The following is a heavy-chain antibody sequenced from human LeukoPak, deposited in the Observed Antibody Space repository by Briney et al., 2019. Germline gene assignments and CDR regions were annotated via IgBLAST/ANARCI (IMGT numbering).Heavy chain of an antibody. J-gene: IGHJ4*02. CDR2: IKEDGSEE. V-gene: IGHV3-7*03. CDR1: GFTFSPYW. CDR3: AGGAGWLSGY. Sequence: PGGSLRLSCAASGFTFSPYWMNWFRQAPGKGLEWVALIKEDGSEELYVGSVEGRFTISRDSSKNSLYLQMNSLRAEDTAVYYCAGGAGWLSGYWGQGTLVTVSS. D-gene: IGHD2-15*01.